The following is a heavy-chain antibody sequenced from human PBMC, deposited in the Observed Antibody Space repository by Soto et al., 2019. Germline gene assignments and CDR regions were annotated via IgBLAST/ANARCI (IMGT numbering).Heavy chain of an antibody. D-gene: IGHD2-2*02. CDR3: ARGERSYPFFDY. J-gene: IGHJ4*02. CDR1: GGSFSGYY. CDR2: INPDGAT. Sequence: PSETLTVTCAAYGGSFSGYYWDWIRQPPGKGLEWIGEINPDGATNYTPSLRGRVTISIDTSRNQFSLKLSSVTAADTAVYYCARGERSYPFFDYWGQGALVTVSS. V-gene: IGHV4-34*01.